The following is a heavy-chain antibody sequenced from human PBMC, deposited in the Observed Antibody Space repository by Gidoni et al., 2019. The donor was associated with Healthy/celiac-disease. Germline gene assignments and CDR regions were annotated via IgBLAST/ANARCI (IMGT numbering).Heavy chain of an antibody. CDR2: ISYDGSNK. Sequence: QVPLVESGGGVVQPWRSLRLSSAASGFTFRRYGSHWVRQAPGKGLEWVAVISYDGSNKYYADSVKGRFTISRDNSKNTLYLQMNSLRAEDTAVYYCAKDASLRPKGPYYYYYMDVWGKGTTVTVSS. CDR1: GFTFRRYG. D-gene: IGHD4-17*01. J-gene: IGHJ6*03. V-gene: IGHV3-30*18. CDR3: AKDASLRPKGPYYYYYMDV.